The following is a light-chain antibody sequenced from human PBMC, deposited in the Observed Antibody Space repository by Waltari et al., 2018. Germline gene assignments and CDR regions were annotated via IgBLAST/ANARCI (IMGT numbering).Light chain of an antibody. CDR3: QQYGSSPLT. CDR2: GAS. Sequence: EIVFPQSPGTLSLSPGESSTHSCRASQSVRSRYLSWYQQKPGQAPRLLIYGASSRATGIPDRFSGTGSGTDFTLTSSRLEPEDYAVYYCQQYGSSPLTFGGGTKVESK. V-gene: IGKV3-20*01. CDR1: QSVRSRY. J-gene: IGKJ4*02.